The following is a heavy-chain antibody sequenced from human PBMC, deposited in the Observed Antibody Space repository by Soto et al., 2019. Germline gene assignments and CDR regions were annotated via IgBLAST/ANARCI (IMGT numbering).Heavy chain of an antibody. CDR1: GGSISSGGYS. V-gene: IGHV4-30-2*01. CDR3: ATSIKEYSSSLWTV. J-gene: IGHJ4*02. Sequence: SETLSLTCAVSGGSISSGGYSWSWIRQPPGKGLEWIGYMYHSGSTYYNPSLKSRVTISIDRSKNQFSLKLSSVTAADTAVYYCATSIKEYSSSLWTVWGQGTLVTV. D-gene: IGHD6-13*01. CDR2: MYHSGST.